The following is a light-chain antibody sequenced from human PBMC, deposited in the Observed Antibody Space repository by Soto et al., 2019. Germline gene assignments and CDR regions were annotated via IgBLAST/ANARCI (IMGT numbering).Light chain of an antibody. CDR1: QTVSSSY. V-gene: IGKV3-20*01. Sequence: EIVLTQSPGTLSLSPGERATLSYRASQTVSSSYLAWYQQKPGQAPRLLIYGASSRATGIPDRFSGSGSATDFTLTISRLEPEDFAVYYCQPYGSSRTFGQGTKVEIK. CDR3: QPYGSSRT. CDR2: GAS. J-gene: IGKJ1*01.